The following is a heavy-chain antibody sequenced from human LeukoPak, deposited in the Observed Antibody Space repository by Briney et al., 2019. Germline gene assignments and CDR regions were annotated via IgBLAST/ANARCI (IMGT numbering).Heavy chain of an antibody. CDR2: ISSSSSYI. CDR3: ARGDLGYCSSTSCYVPNY. Sequence: GGSLRLSCAASGFTFSSYSMNWVRQAPGKGLEWVSSISSSSSYIYYADSVKGRFTISRDNAKNSLYLQMNSLRAEDTAVYYCARGDLGYCSSTSCYVPNYWGQGTLVTVSS. J-gene: IGHJ4*02. V-gene: IGHV3-21*01. D-gene: IGHD2-2*01. CDR1: GFTFSSYS.